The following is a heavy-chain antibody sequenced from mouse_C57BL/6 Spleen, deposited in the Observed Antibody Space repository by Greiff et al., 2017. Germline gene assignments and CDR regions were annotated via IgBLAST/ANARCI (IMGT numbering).Heavy chain of an antibody. CDR1: GFTFSSYA. D-gene: IGHD1-1*01. J-gene: IGHJ1*03. Sequence: DVQLVEPGEGLVKPGGPLKLSCAVSGFTFSSYAMSWVRQTPEKRLEWVAYISSGGDYIYYADTVKGRLAISRDNARNTLYLHMSGLQSEDTAMYCCKSGTVAWYFDFWGTGTTVTVSS. CDR3: KSGTVAWYFDF. CDR2: ISSGGDYI. V-gene: IGHV5-9-1*02.